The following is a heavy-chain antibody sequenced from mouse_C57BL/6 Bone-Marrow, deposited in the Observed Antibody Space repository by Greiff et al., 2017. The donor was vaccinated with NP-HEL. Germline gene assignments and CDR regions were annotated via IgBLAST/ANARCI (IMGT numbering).Heavy chain of an antibody. J-gene: IGHJ2*01. V-gene: IGHV5-16*01. CDR2: INYDGSST. CDR1: GFTFSDYY. D-gene: IGHD1-1*01. Sequence: DVKLVESEGGLVQPGSSMKLSCTASGFTFSDYYMAWVRQVPEKGLEWVANINYDGSSTYYLDSLKSRFIISRDNAKNILYLQMSSLKSEDTATYYCARDYYGSRGAFDYWGQGTTLTVSS. CDR3: ARDYYGSRGAFDY.